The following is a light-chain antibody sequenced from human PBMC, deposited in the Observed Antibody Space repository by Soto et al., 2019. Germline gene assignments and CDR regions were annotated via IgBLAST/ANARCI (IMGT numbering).Light chain of an antibody. CDR2: SNN. CDR3: YSYTSSSTLYV. Sequence: QSALTQPPSASGTPGQRVTISCSGSSSNIGSNTVNWYQQLPKTAPKLLIYSNNQRPSGVPDRFSGSKSGNTASLTISGLQTEDEADYYCYSYTSSSTLYVFGTGTKVTVL. J-gene: IGLJ1*01. V-gene: IGLV1-44*01. CDR1: SSNIGSNT.